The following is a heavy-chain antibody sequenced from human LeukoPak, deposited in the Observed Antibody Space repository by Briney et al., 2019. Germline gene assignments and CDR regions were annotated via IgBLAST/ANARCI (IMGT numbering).Heavy chain of an antibody. CDR1: GGSINRSSYY. V-gene: IGHV4-39*02. Sequence: SETLSLTCSVSGGSINRSSYYWGWIRQAPGKGLEWIGSVYYDGNTYYNPNPSLKSRATVSMDTSRNQFSLKLRSVTAADTAVYYCTKDSGHHRTDCWGQGTLVTVSS. CDR3: TKDSGHHRTDC. CDR2: VYYDGNT. D-gene: IGHD1-26*01. J-gene: IGHJ4*02.